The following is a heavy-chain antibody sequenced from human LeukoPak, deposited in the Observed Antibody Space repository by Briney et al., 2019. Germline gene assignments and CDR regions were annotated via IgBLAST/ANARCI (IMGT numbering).Heavy chain of an antibody. CDR3: ARGGYYLYGMDV. CDR2: IWCDGSNK. D-gene: IGHD3-10*01. Sequence: GGSLRLSCAASGFTFSSYGMHWVRQAPGKGLEWVAVIWCDGSNKYYADSVKGRFTISRDNSKNTLYLQMSSLRAEDTAVYYCARGGYYLYGMDVWGQGTTVTVSS. CDR1: GFTFSSYG. V-gene: IGHV3-33*01. J-gene: IGHJ6*02.